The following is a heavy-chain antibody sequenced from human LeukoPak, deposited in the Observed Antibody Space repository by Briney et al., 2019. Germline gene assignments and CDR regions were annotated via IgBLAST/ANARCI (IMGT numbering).Heavy chain of an antibody. V-gene: IGHV3-21*01. CDR3: VRDRDYYDSSNYYLRSTFDY. CDR1: GFTLSSYT. Sequence: GGSLRLSCAASGFTLSSYTMTWVRQAPGKGLEWVSSISRSSSYIYYVDSVKGRFTISRDNAKKSLFLQMNSLRAEDTAVYYCVRDRDYYDSSNYYLRSTFDYWGQGTLVSVSS. D-gene: IGHD3-22*01. CDR2: ISRSSSYI. J-gene: IGHJ4*02.